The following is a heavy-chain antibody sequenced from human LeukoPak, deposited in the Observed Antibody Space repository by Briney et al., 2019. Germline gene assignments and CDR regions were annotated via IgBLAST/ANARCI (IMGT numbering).Heavy chain of an antibody. CDR3: AKDFVGYCTNGVCYTAPYYYYYMDV. J-gene: IGHJ6*03. V-gene: IGHV3-23*01. Sequence: PGGSLRLSCAASGFTFSSYAMGWVRQAPGKGLEWVSAISGSGGSTYYADSVKGRFTISRDNSKNTLYLQMNSLRAEDTAVYYCAKDFVGYCTNGVCYTAPYYYYYMDVWGKGTTVTVSS. CDR2: ISGSGGST. D-gene: IGHD2-8*01. CDR1: GFTFSSYA.